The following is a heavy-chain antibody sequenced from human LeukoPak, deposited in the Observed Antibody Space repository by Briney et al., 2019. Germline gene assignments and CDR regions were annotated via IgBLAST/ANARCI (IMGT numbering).Heavy chain of an antibody. CDR1: GGSFSGYY. V-gene: IGHV4-31*11. D-gene: IGHD7-27*01. CDR3: ARDLPGDR. CDR2: IYYSGST. Sequence: NPSETLSLTCAVYGGSFSGYYWSWIRQHPGKGLEWIGYIYYSGSTYYNPSLKSRVTISVDTSKNQFSLKLSSVTAADTAVYYCARDLPGDRWGQGTLVTVSS. J-gene: IGHJ4*02.